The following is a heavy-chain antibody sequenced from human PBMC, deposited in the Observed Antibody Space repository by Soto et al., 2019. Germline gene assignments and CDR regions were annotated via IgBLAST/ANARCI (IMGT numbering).Heavy chain of an antibody. CDR1: GGALRNNA. Sequence: QVQLVQSGAEVKKPGSSVRVSCKASGGALRNNAITWVRQVPGQGLEWMGEIIPIFGTTKFAQKFQGRVTITADKSTNTTYMDLSSLRSEDTAIYYCARAPGYTGYANPGRFDPWGQGTLVTVSS. CDR3: ARAPGYTGYANPGRFDP. J-gene: IGHJ5*02. CDR2: IIPIFGTT. V-gene: IGHV1-69*06. D-gene: IGHD5-12*01.